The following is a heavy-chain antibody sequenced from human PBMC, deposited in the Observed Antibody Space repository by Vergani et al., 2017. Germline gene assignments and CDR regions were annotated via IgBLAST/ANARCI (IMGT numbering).Heavy chain of an antibody. CDR1: GFTFSSYW. V-gene: IGHV3-7*01. CDR3: SRDLRTGYYYYGMDV. Sequence: EVQLVESGGGLVQPGGSLRLSCAASGFTFSSYWMSWVRQAPGKGLEWVANIKQDGSEKYYVDSVKGRFTISRDNAKNSLYLQMNRLRAEDTAVYYWSRDLRTGYYYYGMDVWGQGTTVTVSS. CDR2: IKQDGSEK. J-gene: IGHJ6*02.